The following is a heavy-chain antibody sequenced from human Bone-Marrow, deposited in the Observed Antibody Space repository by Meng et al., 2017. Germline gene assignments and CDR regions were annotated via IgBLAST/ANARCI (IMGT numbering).Heavy chain of an antibody. V-gene: IGHV1-46*01. CDR3: ASQEGSCSGGACYPDF. D-gene: IGHD2-15*01. Sequence: ASVKVSCKASGYTFTSYYMHWVRQAPGQGFEWMGRIYPSGGSKIKAQKFQGRVTLTMDTSTGTLYMELRSLTSEDMAVYYCASQEGSCSGGACYPDFWGRGTLVTVSS. CDR1: GYTFTSYY. J-gene: IGHJ4*02. CDR2: IYPSGGSK.